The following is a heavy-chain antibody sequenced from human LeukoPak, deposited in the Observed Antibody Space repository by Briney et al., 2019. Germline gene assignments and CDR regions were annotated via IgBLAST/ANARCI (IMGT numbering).Heavy chain of an antibody. CDR1: GFTFSSYA. V-gene: IGHV3-23*01. CDR2: INNSGGDT. D-gene: IGHD6-13*01. CDR3: AKDLWGQRLVYFDY. J-gene: IGHJ4*02. Sequence: GGSLRLSCAASGFTFSSYAMSWVRQAPGKGLEWVSGINNSGGDTYYADSVKGRFTMSRDNSKNTLYLQMNSLRAEDTAVYYCAKDLWGQRLVYFDYWGQGTLVTVSS.